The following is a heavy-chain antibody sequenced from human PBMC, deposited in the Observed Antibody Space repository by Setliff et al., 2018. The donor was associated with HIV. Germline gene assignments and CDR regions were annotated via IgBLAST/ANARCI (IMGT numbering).Heavy chain of an antibody. CDR2: IDHSGST. CDR1: GGSVSGYY. V-gene: IGHV4-34*01. CDR3: ARDRSNWNYGKNYMDV. Sequence: TLSLTCAVYGGSVSGYYWSWIRQPPGRGLEWIGEIDHSGSTNYNPSLKSRVTISVDTSKNQFSLKLSSVTAADTAVYYCARDRSNWNYGKNYMDVWGKGTTVTVSS. D-gene: IGHD1-7*01. J-gene: IGHJ6*03.